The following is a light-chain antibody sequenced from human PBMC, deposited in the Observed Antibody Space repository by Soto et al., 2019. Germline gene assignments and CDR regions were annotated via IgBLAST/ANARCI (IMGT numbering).Light chain of an antibody. V-gene: IGKV4-1*01. CDR1: RSVLHSSNNENS. CDR3: QQYYTAIA. Sequence: DVVITQSPYSLSVSLWERATINCKSIRSVLHSSNNENSLAWYQQKAGQRPKLLIYRASTRESGVPDRISGSGSGTDFTLTISSLQAEDVAVYYCQQYYTAIAFGQGTRLEIK. J-gene: IGKJ5*01. CDR2: RAS.